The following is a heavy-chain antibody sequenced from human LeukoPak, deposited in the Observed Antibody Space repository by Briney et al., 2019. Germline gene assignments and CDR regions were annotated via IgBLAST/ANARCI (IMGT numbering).Heavy chain of an antibody. D-gene: IGHD5-18*01. CDR2: IYYSGST. CDR1: GGSISGYY. V-gene: IGHV4-59*01. J-gene: IGHJ4*02. CDR3: ARDRYSYGLFDY. Sequence: SETLSLTCTVSGGSISGYYWSWIRQPPGKGLEWIGYIYYSGSTNYNPSLKSRVTISVDTSKNQFSLKLSSVTAADTAVYYCARDRYSYGLFDYWGQGTLVTVSS.